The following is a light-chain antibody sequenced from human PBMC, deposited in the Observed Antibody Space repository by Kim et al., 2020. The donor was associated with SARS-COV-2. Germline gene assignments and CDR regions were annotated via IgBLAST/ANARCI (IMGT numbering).Light chain of an antibody. CDR2: DTS. J-gene: IGKJ2*03. CDR1: QGVSSN. CDR3: QQYNNWLS. Sequence: LSVSPGERATLSCRASQGVSSNLAWYQQKPGQAPRLLIYDTSTRATGIPARFSGSGSGTEFTLTISTLQSEDFAVYYCQQYNNWLSFGQGTKLEI. V-gene: IGKV3-15*01.